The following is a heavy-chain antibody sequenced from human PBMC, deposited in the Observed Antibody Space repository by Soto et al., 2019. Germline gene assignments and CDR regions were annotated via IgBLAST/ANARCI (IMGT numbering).Heavy chain of an antibody. CDR2: IGTAGDT. Sequence: GGSLRLSCAASGFTFSSYDMHWVRQATGKGLEWVSAIGTAGDTYYPGSVKGRFTISRENAKNSLYLQMNSLRAEDTAVYYCARSPISSSWLPYYGMDVWGQGTTVTVSS. J-gene: IGHJ6*02. CDR3: ARSPISSSWLPYYGMDV. CDR1: GFTFSSYD. D-gene: IGHD6-13*01. V-gene: IGHV3-13*01.